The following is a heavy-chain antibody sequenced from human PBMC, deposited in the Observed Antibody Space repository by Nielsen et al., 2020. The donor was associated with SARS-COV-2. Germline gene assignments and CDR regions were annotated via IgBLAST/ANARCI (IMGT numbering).Heavy chain of an antibody. CDR3: ARDRWQQLVPTY. V-gene: IGHV1-18*01. D-gene: IGHD6-13*01. CDR2: ISAYNGNT. Sequence: ASVKVSCKASGYTFTSYAMNWVRQAPGQGLEWMGWISAYNGNTNYAQKLQGRVTMTTDTSTSTAYMELRSLRSDDTAMYYCARDRWQQLVPTYWGQGTLVTVSS. J-gene: IGHJ4*02. CDR1: GYTFTSYA.